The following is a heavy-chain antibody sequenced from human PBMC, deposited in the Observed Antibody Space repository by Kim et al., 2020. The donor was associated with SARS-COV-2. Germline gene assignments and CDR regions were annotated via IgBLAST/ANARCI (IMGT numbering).Heavy chain of an antibody. V-gene: IGHV3-11*03. J-gene: IGHJ4*02. Sequence: GGSLRLSCAASGFDFGGYYMNWIRQFPGKGLEWVSYISSSGDYTKHADSVKGRFTISRDNGKNSLYLQMNSLRVDDTAVYYCVSGGPTSRPEGLDIWGQGTLVPVSS. CDR2: ISSSGDYT. D-gene: IGHD6-6*01. CDR1: GFDFGGYY. CDR3: VSGGPTSRPEGLDI.